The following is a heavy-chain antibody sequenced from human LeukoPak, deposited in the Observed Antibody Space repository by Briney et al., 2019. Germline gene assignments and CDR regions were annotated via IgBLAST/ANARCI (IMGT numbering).Heavy chain of an antibody. Sequence: GGSLRLSCAASGFTFSSYSMNWVRQAPGKGLEWVAVISYDGSNKYYADSVKGRFTISRDNSKNTLYLQMNSLRAEDTAVYYCANGGVTSFDYWGQGTLVTVSS. D-gene: IGHD2-21*02. CDR3: ANGGVTSFDY. CDR2: ISYDGSNK. CDR1: GFTFSSYS. J-gene: IGHJ4*02. V-gene: IGHV3-30*18.